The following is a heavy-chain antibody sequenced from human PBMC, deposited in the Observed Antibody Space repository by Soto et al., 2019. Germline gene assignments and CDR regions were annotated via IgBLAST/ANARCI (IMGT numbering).Heavy chain of an antibody. CDR1: GFTFSSYA. Sequence: EVQLLESGGGLVQPRGSLRLSCAASGFTFSSYAMSWVRQAPGKGLEWVSAISGSGGSTYYADSVKGRFTISRDNSKNTLYLQMNSLRAEDTAVYYCAKDGDFWSGYSIYFDYWGQGTLVTVSS. CDR2: ISGSGGST. D-gene: IGHD3-3*01. V-gene: IGHV3-23*01. J-gene: IGHJ4*02. CDR3: AKDGDFWSGYSIYFDY.